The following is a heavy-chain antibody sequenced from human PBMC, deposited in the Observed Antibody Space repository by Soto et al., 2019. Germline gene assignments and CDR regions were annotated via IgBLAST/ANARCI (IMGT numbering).Heavy chain of an antibody. V-gene: IGHV3-21*01. CDR1: GFTFSTGS. CDR2: ISATGTYT. Sequence: EVQLVESGGGLVEPGGSLRLSCATSGFTFSTGSMNWVRQAPGKGLEWVSSISATGTYTFYAYSLKGRFTISRDNARYSLFLQINSLRVEDPALYYCTTEYNSRQDLNHGGQGALVTVSS. J-gene: IGHJ4*02. CDR3: TTEYNSRQDLNH. D-gene: IGHD6-6*01.